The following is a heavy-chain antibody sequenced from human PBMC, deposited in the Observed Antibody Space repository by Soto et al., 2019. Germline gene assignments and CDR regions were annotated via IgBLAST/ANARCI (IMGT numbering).Heavy chain of an antibody. Sequence: ASVKVSCKASGYSFTDYHIHQVRQAPGQGIEWLGRINPKSGGTSTAQKLQGWVTMTRDRSISTVYMELTTLRSDYTAVYFCARGHSTDCSKGVCSFFYNHEMAVWGQGTTVTVSS. CDR2: INPKSGGT. J-gene: IGHJ6*02. CDR3: ARGHSTDCSKGVCSFFYNHEMAV. D-gene: IGHD2-8*01. V-gene: IGHV1-2*04. CDR1: GYSFTDYH.